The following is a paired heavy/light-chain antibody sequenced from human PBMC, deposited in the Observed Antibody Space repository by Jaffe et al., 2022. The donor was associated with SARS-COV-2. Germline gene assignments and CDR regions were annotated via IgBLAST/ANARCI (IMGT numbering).Heavy chain of an antibody. J-gene: IGHJ4*02. CDR2: VSGSGEST. Sequence: EVQLLESGGGLVQPGGSLRLSCAASGFTFTNYAISWVRQAPGRGLEWVSSVSGSGESTYYADSVKGRFTISRDNSKNTLYLQMNSLRAEDTAVYYCAKDWDNTGYPSSFDYWGQGTLVTVSS. V-gene: IGHV3-23*01. CDR1: GFTFTNYA. CDR3: AKDWDNTGYPSSFDY. D-gene: IGHD3-9*01.
Light chain of an antibody. CDR3: QQYNNWPPRFT. V-gene: IGKV3-15*01. CDR1: QSISTN. Sequence: EIVMTQSPATLSVSPGERVTLSCRASQSISTNLAWYQQKPGQSPRLLIYGASTRATGIPARFSGSGSGTEFTLTISSLQSEDLAVYYCQQYNNWPPRFTFGLGTKLDLK. CDR2: GAS. J-gene: IGKJ2*01.